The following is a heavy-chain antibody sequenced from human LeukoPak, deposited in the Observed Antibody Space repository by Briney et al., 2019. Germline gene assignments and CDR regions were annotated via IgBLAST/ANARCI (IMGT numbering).Heavy chain of an antibody. CDR2: IYYSGST. D-gene: IGHD2-21*02. Sequence: SETLSPTCPVSGGSISSYYWSWIRQPPGEGLEWIGYIYYSGSTNYNPSLKSRLTISVDTSKNQFSLKLSSVTAADTAVYYCATYGGDSVSYYYHMDVWGTGTTVTVSS. CDR3: ATYGGDSVSYYYHMDV. J-gene: IGHJ6*03. V-gene: IGHV4-59*01. CDR1: GGSISSYY.